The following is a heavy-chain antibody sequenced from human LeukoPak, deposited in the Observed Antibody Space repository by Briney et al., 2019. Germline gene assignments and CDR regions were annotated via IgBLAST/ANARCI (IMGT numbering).Heavy chain of an antibody. V-gene: IGHV4-39*01. CDR1: GGSVSSSIYY. Sequence: SETLSLTCTVSGGSVSSSIYYWGRIRQPPGKGLEWIGSIYYSGSTSYNPSLKSRVTISVGTSKNQFSLKLTSVTAADTAVYYCASRNNILTGYVFDFWGQGTLVTVSS. CDR2: IYYSGST. CDR3: ASRNNILTGYVFDF. J-gene: IGHJ4*02. D-gene: IGHD3-9*01.